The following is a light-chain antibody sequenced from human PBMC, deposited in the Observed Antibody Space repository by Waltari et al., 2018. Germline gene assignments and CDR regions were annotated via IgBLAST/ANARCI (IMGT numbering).Light chain of an antibody. CDR2: GAS. J-gene: IGKJ5*01. V-gene: IGKV3-15*01. CDR3: QQYDNWPPIT. CDR1: QNVKNN. Sequence: EIVMTQSPATLSVSPGERATLSCRTSQNVKNNLAWYQQKPGQAPGLLIYGASTRATGIPARFSGSGSGTEFTLTISSVQSEDFAVYYCQQYDNWPPITFGQGTRLEIK.